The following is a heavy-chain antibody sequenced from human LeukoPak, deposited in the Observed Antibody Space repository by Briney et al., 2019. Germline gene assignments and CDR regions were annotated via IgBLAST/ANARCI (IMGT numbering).Heavy chain of an antibody. D-gene: IGHD3-22*01. V-gene: IGHV4-61*01. CDR3: ARDLVYYYDSSGKRTGAFDI. J-gene: IGHJ3*02. CDR1: GGSVSSGSYY. Sequence: SETLSLTCTVSGGSVSSGSYYWSWIRQPPGKGLEWIGYIYYSGSTNYNPSLKSRVTISVDTSKNQFSLKLSSVTAADTAVYYCARDLVYYYDSSGKRTGAFDIWGQGTMVTVSS. CDR2: IYYSGST.